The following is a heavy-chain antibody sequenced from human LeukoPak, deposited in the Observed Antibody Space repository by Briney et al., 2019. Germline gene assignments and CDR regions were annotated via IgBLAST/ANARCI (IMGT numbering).Heavy chain of an antibody. CDR2: ISAYNGNT. Sequence: SVKVSCKASGYTFTSYGISWVRQAPGQGLEWMGWISAYNGNTNYARKLQGRVTMTTDTSTSTAYMELRSLRSDDTAVYYCAREVTPRMTTVGEYFDYWGQGTLVTVSS. J-gene: IGHJ4*02. D-gene: IGHD3-10*01. V-gene: IGHV1-18*01. CDR1: GYTFTSYG. CDR3: AREVTPRMTTVGEYFDY.